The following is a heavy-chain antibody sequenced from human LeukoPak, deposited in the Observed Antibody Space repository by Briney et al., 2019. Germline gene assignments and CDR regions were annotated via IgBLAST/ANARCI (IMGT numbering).Heavy chain of an antibody. Sequence: SETLSLTCAVYGGSFSGYYWSWIRHPPGKGLEWIGEINHSGSTNYNPSLKSRVTISVYTSKNQFSMKLSSVTAADTAVYYCASQRDGYNGPPAYWGQGTLVTVSS. J-gene: IGHJ4*02. CDR1: GGSFSGYY. CDR2: INHSGST. V-gene: IGHV4-34*01. D-gene: IGHD5-24*01. CDR3: ASQRDGYNGPPAY.